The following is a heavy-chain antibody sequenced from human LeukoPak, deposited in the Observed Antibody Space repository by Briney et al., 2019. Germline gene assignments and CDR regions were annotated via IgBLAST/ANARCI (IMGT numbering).Heavy chain of an antibody. D-gene: IGHD5-18*01. V-gene: IGHV4-39*01. CDR3: ARLGDSYATDY. CDR2: IYYSGST. CDR1: GGSISSSNYN. Sequence: SETLSLTCTVSGGSISSSNYNWGWVRQPPGKGLEWVGSIYYSGSTYYNPSLKSRVTISVDTSKNQFSLKLSSVTAADTAVYYCARLGDSYATDYWGQGTLVTVSS. J-gene: IGHJ4*02.